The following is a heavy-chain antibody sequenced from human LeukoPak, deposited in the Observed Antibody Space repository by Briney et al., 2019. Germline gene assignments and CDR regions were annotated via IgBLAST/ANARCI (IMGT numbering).Heavy chain of an antibody. J-gene: IGHJ3*02. Sequence: PGGSLRLSCAASGFTFSSYSMNWVRQAPGKGLEGVSYISSSSSTIYYADSVKGRLTISRDNAKNSLYLQMNSLRAEDTAVYYCARDHPDSSSWYDAFDIWGQGTMVTVSS. CDR1: GFTFSSYS. CDR3: ARDHPDSSSWYDAFDI. CDR2: ISSSSSTI. V-gene: IGHV3-48*01. D-gene: IGHD6-13*01.